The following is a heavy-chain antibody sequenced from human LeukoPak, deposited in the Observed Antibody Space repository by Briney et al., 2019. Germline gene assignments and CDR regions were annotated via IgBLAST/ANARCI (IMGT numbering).Heavy chain of an antibody. CDR1: AYSISSGYY. CDR3: AREYTYAFDI. V-gene: IGHV4-38-2*02. Sequence: PSETLSLTCTVSAYSISSGYYWGWIRQPPGKGLEWIGSIYHSGSTNYNPSLKSRVTISVDTSKNQFSLKLSSVTAADTAVYYCAREYTYAFDIWGQGTMVTVSS. CDR2: IYHSGST. J-gene: IGHJ3*02. D-gene: IGHD1-14*01.